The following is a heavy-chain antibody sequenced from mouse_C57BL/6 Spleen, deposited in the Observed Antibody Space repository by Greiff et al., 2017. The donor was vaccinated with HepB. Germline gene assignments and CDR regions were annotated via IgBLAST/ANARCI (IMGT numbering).Heavy chain of an antibody. CDR1: GFTFSSYG. CDR3: ARHSGEN. Sequence: EVKLEESGGDLVKPGGSLKLSCAASGFTFSSYGMSWVRQTPDKRLEWVATISSGGSYTYYPDSVKGRFTISRDNAKNTLYLQMSSLKSEDTAMYYCARHSGENWGQGTSVTVSS. J-gene: IGHJ4*01. V-gene: IGHV5-6*02. D-gene: IGHD2-13*01. CDR2: ISSGGSYT.